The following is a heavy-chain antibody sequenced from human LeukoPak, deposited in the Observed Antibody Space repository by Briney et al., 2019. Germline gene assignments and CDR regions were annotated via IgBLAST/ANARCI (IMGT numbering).Heavy chain of an antibody. CDR3: ARDQGITMIVVADY. CDR2: IKQDGSEK. D-gene: IGHD3-22*01. J-gene: IGHJ4*02. V-gene: IGHV3-7*01. CDR1: GFTFSSYW. Sequence: PGGSLRLSCAASGFTFSSYWMSWVRQAPGKGLEWVANIKQDGSEKYYVDSVKGRFTISRDNSKNTLYLQMNSLRAEDTAVYYCARDQGITMIVVADYWGQGTLVTVSS.